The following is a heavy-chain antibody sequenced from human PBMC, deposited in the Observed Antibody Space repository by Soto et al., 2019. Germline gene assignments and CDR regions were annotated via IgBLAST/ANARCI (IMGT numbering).Heavy chain of an antibody. CDR3: ARGCYSSSWYGSGDGMDV. J-gene: IGHJ6*02. D-gene: IGHD6-13*01. CDR2: ISGHNGNT. V-gene: IGHV1-18*01. CDR1: GYTFINYD. Sequence: QVQLVQSGAEVKKPGASVKVSCKASGYTFINYDFSWVRQAPGQGLEWMGWISGHNGNTKYAQKFQGRVTVTTDTSTSTAYMELRSLRSDDTAVYYCARGCYSSSWYGSGDGMDVWGQGTTVTVSS.